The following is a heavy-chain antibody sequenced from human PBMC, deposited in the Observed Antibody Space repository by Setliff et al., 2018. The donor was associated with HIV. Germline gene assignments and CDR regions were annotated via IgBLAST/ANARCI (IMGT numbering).Heavy chain of an antibody. V-gene: IGHV4-59*08. CDR2: FYYSGST. J-gene: IGHJ6*03. D-gene: IGHD3-22*01. CDR1: DGSISNYY. Sequence: SETLSLTCTVSDGSISNYYWSWIRQPPGKGLEWIAYFYYSGSTNYNPSLKSRVTILVDTSKNQFSLELRAVTAADTAVYYCAKVLNYYDSSGYHYSYYYMDVWGKGTTVTVSS. CDR3: AKVLNYYDSSGYHYSYYYMDV.